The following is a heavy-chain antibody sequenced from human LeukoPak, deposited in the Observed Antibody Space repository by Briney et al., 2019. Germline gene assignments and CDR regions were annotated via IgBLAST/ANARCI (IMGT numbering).Heavy chain of an antibody. CDR3: ARPGYGEGEYYFDY. J-gene: IGHJ4*02. V-gene: IGHV4-59*01. Sequence: SETLSLTCTVSDDSIRSYYWNWIRQAPGKALEWIGHIHNNGDTAYNFSLKSRVTISMDTSKNQFSLKLSSVTAADTAVYYCARPGYGEGEYYFDYWGQGTLVTVSS. CDR2: IHNNGDT. CDR1: DDSIRSYY. D-gene: IGHD3-10*01.